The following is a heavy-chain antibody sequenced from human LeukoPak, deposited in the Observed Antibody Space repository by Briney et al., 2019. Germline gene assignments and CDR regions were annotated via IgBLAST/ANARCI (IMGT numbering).Heavy chain of an antibody. CDR2: IIPILGIA. CDR3: ASSFWGVVSNDLDSVFDH. CDR1: GGTFSSYT. J-gene: IGHJ5*02. V-gene: IGHV1-69*02. Sequence: SVKVSCKASGGTFSSYTISWVRQAPGQGLEWMGRIIPILGIANYAQKFQGRVTITADKSTSTAYMELSSLRSEDTAVYYCASSFWGVVSNDLDSVFDHWGQGTLVTVSS. D-gene: IGHD3-16*01.